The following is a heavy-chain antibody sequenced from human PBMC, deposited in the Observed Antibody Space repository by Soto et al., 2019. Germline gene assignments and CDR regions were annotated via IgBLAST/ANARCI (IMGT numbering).Heavy chain of an antibody. D-gene: IGHD7-27*01. CDR1: AYTFTSYD. V-gene: IGHV1-8*01. CDR3: ARGPRNWGVDY. Sequence: ASVKVSCKASAYTFTSYDINWVRQATGQDFEWMGWMNPNNGNTAYAQKFQGRVTMTRDTSKSTAFMELSSLTSEDTAVYYCARGPRNWGVDYWGQGTLVTVSS. CDR2: MNPNNGNT. J-gene: IGHJ4*02.